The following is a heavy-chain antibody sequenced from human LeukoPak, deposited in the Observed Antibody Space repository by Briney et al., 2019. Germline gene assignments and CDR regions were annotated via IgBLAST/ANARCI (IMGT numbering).Heavy chain of an antibody. CDR2: IIPISGTP. D-gene: IGHD3-10*01. CDR3: AGSGGSGSYSYYYGMDV. V-gene: IGHV1-69*13. J-gene: IGHJ6*04. Sequence: ASVKVSCKASGGTYRGYAISWVRQAPGQGLEWMGGIIPISGTPKYAQKFQGRVTITADESTSTAYMELSSLRSEDTAVYYCAGSGGSGSYSYYYGMDVWGKGTTVTVSS. CDR1: GGTYRGYA.